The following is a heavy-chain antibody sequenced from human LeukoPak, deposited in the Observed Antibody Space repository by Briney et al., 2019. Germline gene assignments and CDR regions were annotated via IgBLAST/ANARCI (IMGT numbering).Heavy chain of an antibody. V-gene: IGHV4-59*01. J-gene: IGHJ3*02. CDR3: ARDSPGAFDI. CDR1: GGSISSYY. CDR2: IYYSGST. D-gene: IGHD1-14*01. Sequence: SDTLSLTCTVSGGSISSYYWSWIRQPPGKGLEWIGYIYYSGSTNYNPSLKSRVTISVDTSKNQFSLKLSSVTAADTAVYYCARDSPGAFDIWGQGTMVTVSS.